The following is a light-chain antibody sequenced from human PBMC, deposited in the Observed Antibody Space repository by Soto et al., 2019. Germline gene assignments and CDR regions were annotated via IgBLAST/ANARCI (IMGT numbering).Light chain of an antibody. CDR2: AAS. J-gene: IGKJ1*01. V-gene: IGKV1-39*01. CDR1: QNIGNY. CDR3: QQCHTFPRT. Sequence: DIQMTQSPSSLSASVGDRVTITCRASQNIGNYLSWYQQTPGKAPKLLIHAASTLQAGVPSRFSGSGSGTDFTLTISFLQPEDFATYYCQQCHTFPRTFGQGTKVEI.